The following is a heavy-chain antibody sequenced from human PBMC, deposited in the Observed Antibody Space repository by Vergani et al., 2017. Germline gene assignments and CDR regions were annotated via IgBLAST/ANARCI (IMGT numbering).Heavy chain of an antibody. CDR1: GGSISSGDYY. CDR3: ASQADGDYYDSRWYFDL. V-gene: IGHV4-30-4*01. J-gene: IGHJ2*01. Sequence: QVQLQESGPGLVQPSQTLSLTCTVSGGSISSGDYYWSWIRQPPGKGLEWIGYIYYSGSTYYNPSLKSRVTISVDTSKNQFSLKLSSVTAADTAVYYCASQADGDYYDSRWYFDLWGRGTLVTVSS. D-gene: IGHD3-22*01. CDR2: IYYSGST.